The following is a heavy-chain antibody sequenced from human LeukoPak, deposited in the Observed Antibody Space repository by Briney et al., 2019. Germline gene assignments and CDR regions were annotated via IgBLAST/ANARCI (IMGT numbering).Heavy chain of an antibody. CDR2: IYNTGST. J-gene: IGHJ6*04. V-gene: IGHV4-59*01. Sequence: PSQTLSLTCPVSGGSISDSYWSWVRQPPGKGLEWIGYIYNTGSTNYNPSLETRATISVDTSKKQFSLRLSSVTAADTAVYYCARESTVLTGYYHYRMDVWGKGTTVTVSS. CDR1: GGSISDSY. CDR3: ARESTVLTGYYHYRMDV. D-gene: IGHD3-9*01.